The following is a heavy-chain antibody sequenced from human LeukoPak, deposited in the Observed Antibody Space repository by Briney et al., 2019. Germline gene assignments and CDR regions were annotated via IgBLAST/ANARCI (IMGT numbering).Heavy chain of an antibody. Sequence: GGSLRLSCAASGFTFSSYGMHWVRQAPGKGLEWVAVISYDGSNKYYADSVKGRFTISRDNSKNTLYLQMNSLRAEDTAVYYCAKDWFAPWGQGTLVTVSS. CDR2: ISYDGSNK. J-gene: IGHJ5*02. CDR3: AKDWFAP. V-gene: IGHV3-30*18. CDR1: GFTFSSYG.